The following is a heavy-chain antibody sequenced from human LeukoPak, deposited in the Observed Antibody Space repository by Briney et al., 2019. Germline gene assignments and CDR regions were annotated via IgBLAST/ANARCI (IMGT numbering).Heavy chain of an antibody. CDR2: IYPGDSDT. CDR3: TRRQGTTVDY. J-gene: IGHJ4*02. CDR1: GYRFTSYL. Sequence: GESLKTSFHGSGYRFTSYLIGRGRPRPGKGLGLMGIIYPGDSDTRFSPSFQGQVTISADKSISTAYQQWSSLKVSDTAMYYCTRRQGTTVDYWGQGTLVTVSS. V-gene: IGHV5-51*01. D-gene: IGHD4-11*01.